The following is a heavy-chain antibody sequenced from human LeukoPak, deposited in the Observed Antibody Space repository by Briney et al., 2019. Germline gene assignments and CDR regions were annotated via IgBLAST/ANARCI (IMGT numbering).Heavy chain of an antibody. J-gene: IGHJ4*02. Sequence: SETLSLTCAVYGGSFSGYYWSWIRQPPGKGLEWIGEINHSGSTNYNPSLKSRVTISVDTSKNQFSLKLSSVTAADTAVYYCARANSGSYRGAFDYWGQGTLVTVSS. CDR1: GGSFSGYY. V-gene: IGHV4-34*01. D-gene: IGHD1-26*01. CDR3: ARANSGSYRGAFDY. CDR2: INHSGST.